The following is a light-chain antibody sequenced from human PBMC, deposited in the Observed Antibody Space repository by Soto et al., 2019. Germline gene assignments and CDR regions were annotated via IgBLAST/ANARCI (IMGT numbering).Light chain of an antibody. Sequence: EIVLTQSPATLSLSPGERATLSCRASQSVGSYLAWYQQSPGQAPRLRIYDASNRATGVPARFSGSGSGTDFTLTVSGLEPEDFAVYFCQQRRNWPLTFGGGTKVDIK. CDR3: QQRRNWPLT. CDR2: DAS. V-gene: IGKV3-11*01. J-gene: IGKJ4*01. CDR1: QSVGSY.